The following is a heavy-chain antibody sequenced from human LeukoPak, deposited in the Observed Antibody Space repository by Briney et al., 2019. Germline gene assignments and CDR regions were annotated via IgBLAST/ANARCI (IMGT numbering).Heavy chain of an antibody. CDR2: ITSSGSTK. V-gene: IGHV3-11*01. D-gene: IGHD2-21*01. Sequence: GGSLRLSCAASGFTFGDHYMSWIRQAPGKGLEWVSHITSSGSTKYYADSVKGRFTISRDNSKNTLYLQMNSLRAEDTAVYYCAKDAPTYSTEPWGQGTLVTVSS. CDR3: AKDAPTYSTEP. CDR1: GFTFGDHY. J-gene: IGHJ5*02.